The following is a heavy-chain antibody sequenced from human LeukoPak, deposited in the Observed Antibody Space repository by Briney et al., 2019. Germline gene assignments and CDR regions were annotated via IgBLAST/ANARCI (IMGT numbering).Heavy chain of an antibody. CDR3: ARDYGGNSDFDY. CDR2: ISDDGINK. J-gene: IGHJ4*02. Sequence: QTGGSLRLSCAASGFTFSSYSMHWVRQAPGKGLEWVAVISDDGINKYYADSVKGRFTISRDNSRNTLHLQMNSLRAEDTAVYYCARDYGGNSDFDYWGQGTLVTVSS. CDR1: GFTFSSYS. D-gene: IGHD4-23*01. V-gene: IGHV3-30-3*01.